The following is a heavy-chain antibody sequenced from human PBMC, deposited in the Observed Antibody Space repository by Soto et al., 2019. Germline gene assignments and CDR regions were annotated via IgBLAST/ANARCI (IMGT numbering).Heavy chain of an antibody. D-gene: IGHD6-13*01. CDR2: ISAYNGNT. CDR1: GYTFTSYG. V-gene: IGHV1-18*01. CDR3: ARDRVRMAAAGTTDY. J-gene: IGHJ4*02. Sequence: ASVKVSCKASGYTFTSYGISWVRQAPGQGLEWMGWISAYNGNTNYAQKLQGRVTMTTDTSTSTAYMELRSLRSDDTAVYYRARDRVRMAAAGTTDYWGQGTLVTVSS.